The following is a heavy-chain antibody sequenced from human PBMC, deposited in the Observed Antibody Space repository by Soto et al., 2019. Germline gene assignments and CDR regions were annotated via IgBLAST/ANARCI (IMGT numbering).Heavy chain of an antibody. CDR3: ARGVKGGNTRDAFDI. J-gene: IGHJ3*02. V-gene: IGHV4-59*01. CDR2: IYYSGST. Sequence: QVQLQESGPGLVKPSETLSLTCTVSGGSISSYYWSWIRQPPGKGLEWIGYIYYSGSTNYNPSLKSRVTLSVDPAKEPFSLKVSPVTPGETAVYYCARGVKGGNTRDAFDIWGQGTMVTVSS. D-gene: IGHD2-15*01. CDR1: GGSISSYY.